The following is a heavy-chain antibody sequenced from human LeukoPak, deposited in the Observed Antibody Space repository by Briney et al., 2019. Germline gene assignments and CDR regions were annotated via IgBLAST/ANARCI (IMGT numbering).Heavy chain of an antibody. Sequence: SSETLSLTCSVSGYSISSGYYWGWIRQPPGKGPEWIGEIDHIGRTKYDPSLKSRLTISIDTSKKQFSLRLGSLTAADTAVYYCAKPIDCSSTICTGPMDVWGKGTTVTVSA. CDR1: GYSISSGYY. CDR2: IDHIGRT. CDR3: AKPIDCSSTICTGPMDV. J-gene: IGHJ6*04. D-gene: IGHD2-2*01. V-gene: IGHV4-38-2*02.